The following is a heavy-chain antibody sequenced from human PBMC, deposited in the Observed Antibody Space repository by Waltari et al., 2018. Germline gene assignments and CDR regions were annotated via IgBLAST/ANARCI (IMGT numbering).Heavy chain of an antibody. Sequence: QLQLQESGPGLVKPSETLALTCSVSGGSIRSGNYYWGWLRQPPGRGLEWIGSIYADGSTYYSPSLKSRVTILVDTSKNQFFLRLDSVTAADTAVYYCARAGYFYGTGSYSWFEPWGQGTLVTVSS. D-gene: IGHD3-10*01. J-gene: IGHJ5*01. CDR3: ARAGYFYGTGSYSWFEP. CDR1: GGSIRSGNYY. CDR2: IYADGST. V-gene: IGHV4-39*07.